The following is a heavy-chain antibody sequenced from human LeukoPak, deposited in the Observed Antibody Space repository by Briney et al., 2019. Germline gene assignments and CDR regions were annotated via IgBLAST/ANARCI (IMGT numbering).Heavy chain of an antibody. CDR1: GFTFSSYA. Sequence: GGSLRLSCAASGFTFSSYAMSWVRQAPGKGLEWVSGITGSGSGTYYADSVKGQFTISRDNAKNTLYLQMNSLRVEDTAVYYCARVTGYMIEDYFDYWGQGTLVTVSS. D-gene: IGHD3-22*01. CDR2: ITGSGSGT. J-gene: IGHJ4*02. CDR3: ARVTGYMIEDYFDY. V-gene: IGHV3-23*01.